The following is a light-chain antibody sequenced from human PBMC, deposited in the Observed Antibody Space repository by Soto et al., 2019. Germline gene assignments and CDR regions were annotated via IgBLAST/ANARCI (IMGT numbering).Light chain of an antibody. CDR1: QGITNF. Sequence: DIPLTQSPSFLSASVGDRVTITCRASQGITNFLAWYQKKPGKAPNLLIYGASTLQTGVPSRFSGSGSGTEFTLTISSLQPEDFATYCCQQLNSYPLTFGQGTPLEMK. CDR2: GAS. V-gene: IGKV1-9*01. J-gene: IGKJ5*01. CDR3: QQLNSYPLT.